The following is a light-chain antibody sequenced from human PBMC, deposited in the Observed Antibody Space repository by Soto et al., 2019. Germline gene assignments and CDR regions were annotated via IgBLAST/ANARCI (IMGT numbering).Light chain of an antibody. Sequence: QSVLTQPPSVSGAPGQRVTISCTGSSSNIGAGYDVHWYQQLPGTAPKLLIYGNSNRPSGVPDRFSGSKSGTSASLAITGLQAEDEAEYYCQSYDSSVSGSAVFGGGTQLTVL. J-gene: IGLJ7*01. CDR2: GNS. V-gene: IGLV1-40*01. CDR3: QSYDSSVSGSAV. CDR1: SSNIGAGYD.